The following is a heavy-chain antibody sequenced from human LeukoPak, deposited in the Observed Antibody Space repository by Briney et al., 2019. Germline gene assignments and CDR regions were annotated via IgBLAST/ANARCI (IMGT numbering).Heavy chain of an antibody. CDR3: ARGVDL. CDR1: SGSLSGYY. V-gene: IGHV4-34*01. CDR2: ITHSGSP. Sequence: SETLSLTCGVSSGSLSGYYWRWIRQPPGGGLEWLGEITHSGSPNYNPSLKSRVTISGDTSKKQFSLNLKSVTAADTGVYYCARGVDLWSGGTPVTVSS. J-gene: IGHJ2*01.